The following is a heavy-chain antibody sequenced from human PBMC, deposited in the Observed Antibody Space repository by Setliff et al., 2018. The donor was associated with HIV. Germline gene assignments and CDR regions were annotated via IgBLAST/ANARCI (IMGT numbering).Heavy chain of an antibody. Sequence: PSETLSLTCAVSGYSISTAYYWGWIRQPPGKGLEWIGSVYHSGTTYYNPSLKSRVTISVEASKRQWSLKLNSVTAADTAVYFCATTECRGADCPQMYDYWGQGILVTVSS. D-gene: IGHD2-21*02. CDR2: VYHSGTT. V-gene: IGHV4-38-2*01. CDR3: ATTECRGADCPQMYDY. J-gene: IGHJ4*02. CDR1: GYSISTAYY.